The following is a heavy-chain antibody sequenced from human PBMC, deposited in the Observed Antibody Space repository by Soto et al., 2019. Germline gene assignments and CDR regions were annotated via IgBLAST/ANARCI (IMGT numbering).Heavy chain of an antibody. CDR1: GGSISSGGYY. CDR3: ARVPPGDCSTTSCYYFDY. V-gene: IGHV4-31*03. J-gene: IGHJ4*02. D-gene: IGHD2-2*01. CDR2: ISYSGST. Sequence: QVQLQESGPGLVKPSQTLSLTCTVSGGSISSGGYYWSWIRQHPGKGLEWIGYISYSGSTYYNPSLKSRVTISVDTSKNQFSLKLSSVTAADTAVYYCARVPPGDCSTTSCYYFDYWGQGTLVTVSS.